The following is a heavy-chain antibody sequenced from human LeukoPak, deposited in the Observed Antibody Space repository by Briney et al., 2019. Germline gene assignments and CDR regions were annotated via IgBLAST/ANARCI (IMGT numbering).Heavy chain of an antibody. CDR3: ARAERRGYDFWSGYYLPDY. CDR1: GFTFSNAW. Sequence: GGSLRLSCAASGFTFSNAWMSWVRQGPGKGLVWVSRINSDGSSTRYADSVKGRFTISRDNAKNTLYLQMNSLRAEDTAVYYCARAERRGYDFWSGYYLPDYWGQGTLVTVSS. D-gene: IGHD3-3*01. J-gene: IGHJ4*02. V-gene: IGHV3-74*01. CDR2: INSDGSST.